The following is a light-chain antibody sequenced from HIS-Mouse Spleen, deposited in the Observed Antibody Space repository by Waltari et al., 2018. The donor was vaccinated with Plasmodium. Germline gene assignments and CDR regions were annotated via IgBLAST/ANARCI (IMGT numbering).Light chain of an antibody. CDR2: KDS. V-gene: IGLV3-25*03. Sequence: SYELTQPPSVSVSPGQTARITCSGDALPKQYAYWYQQKPGQAPVLVIYKDSERPSGIPEGFAGSSSGTTGTLTISGVQAEDEADYYCQSADSSGTYRVFGGGTKLTVL. J-gene: IGLJ2*01. CDR1: ALPKQY. CDR3: QSADSSGTYRV.